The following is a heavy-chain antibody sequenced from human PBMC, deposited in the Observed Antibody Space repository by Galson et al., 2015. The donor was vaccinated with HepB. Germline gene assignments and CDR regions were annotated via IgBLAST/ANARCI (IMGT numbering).Heavy chain of an antibody. D-gene: IGHD3-3*01. CDR3: GRGGTTVFEVMLS. V-gene: IGHV3-74*01. CDR2: VSWAGSGT. J-gene: IGHJ3*01. CDR1: GVTLSHLW. Sequence: SLRLPCASSGVTLSHLWLHCVRQAAAHGLVWVSRVSWAGSGTTYADSVKGRFSISRDNAKNTLYLQMNSLRADDTAVYYCGRGGTTVFEVMLSWGQGAMVTVSS.